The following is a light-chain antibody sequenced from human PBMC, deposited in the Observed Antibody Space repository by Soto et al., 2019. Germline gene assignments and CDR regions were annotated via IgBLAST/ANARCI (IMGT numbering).Light chain of an antibody. CDR3: QQYNSYPWT. CDR1: QGVSSW. CDR2: DAS. Sequence: DIQMTQSPPSVSASVGDRVTTTCRASQGVSSWLAWFQQKPGKAPKLLIYDASSLESGVPSRFSGSGSGTEFTLTISSLQPDDFATYYCQQYNSYPWTFGQGTKVDIK. V-gene: IGKV1-5*01. J-gene: IGKJ1*01.